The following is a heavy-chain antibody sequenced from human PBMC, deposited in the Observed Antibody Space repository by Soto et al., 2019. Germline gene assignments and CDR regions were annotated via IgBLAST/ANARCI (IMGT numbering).Heavy chain of an antibody. D-gene: IGHD3-10*01. CDR1: GYTFSGYY. CDR2: INPNSGGT. CDR3: ARVRSSGQMLLFDP. V-gene: IGHV1-2*02. Sequence: ASVKVSCKASGYTFSGYYMHWVRQAPGQGLEWMGWINPNSGGTNYAQKFQGRVTMTRDTSIRTAYMELSRLRSDDTAVYYCARVRSSGQMLLFDPWGQGTLVTVSS. J-gene: IGHJ5*02.